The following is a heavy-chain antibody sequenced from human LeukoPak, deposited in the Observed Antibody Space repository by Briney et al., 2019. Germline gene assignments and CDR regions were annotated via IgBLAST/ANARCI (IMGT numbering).Heavy chain of an antibody. CDR1: GGFISSYY. J-gene: IGHJ4*02. V-gene: IGHV4-4*09. CDR3: ARMSSGTYRY. D-gene: IGHD1-26*01. CDR2: IYISGNT. Sequence: SETLSLTCSVSGGFISSYYWSWLRQPPGKGPEWIGYIYISGNTNYSPSLRSRVTMSVDKSENQFNLRLTSVTAADTAVYYCARMSSGTYRYWGQGVLVTVSS.